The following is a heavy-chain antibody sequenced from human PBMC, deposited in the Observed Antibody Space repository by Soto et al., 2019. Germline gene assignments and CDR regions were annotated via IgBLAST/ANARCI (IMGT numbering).Heavy chain of an antibody. V-gene: IGHV3-30-3*01. CDR3: ASQFGEYPWDE. CDR1: GLRFTSYS. D-gene: IGHD3-10*01. CDR2: ISYDGNNA. J-gene: IGHJ4*02. Sequence: QVQLVESGGGVVQPGRSLRLSCAASGLRFTSYSMHWVRQAPGKGLEWVAVISYDGNNAYYADSVKGRFTVSRDNSTNPLYLQMNSLTIADTAVYYCASQFGEYPWDEWGQGTRVTVSS.